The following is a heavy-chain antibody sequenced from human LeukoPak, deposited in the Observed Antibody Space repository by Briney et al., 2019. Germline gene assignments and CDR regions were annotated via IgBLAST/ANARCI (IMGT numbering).Heavy chain of an antibody. CDR3: ARGRGRN. J-gene: IGHJ4*02. Sequence: SETLSLTCAVYGGSFSGYYWSWIRQPPGKGLEWIGEISHSGSTNYNPSLKSRVTISVDTSKNQFSLKLSSVTAADTAVYYCARGRGRNWGQGTLVTVSS. CDR2: ISHSGST. D-gene: IGHD2-15*01. V-gene: IGHV4-34*01. CDR1: GGSFSGYY.